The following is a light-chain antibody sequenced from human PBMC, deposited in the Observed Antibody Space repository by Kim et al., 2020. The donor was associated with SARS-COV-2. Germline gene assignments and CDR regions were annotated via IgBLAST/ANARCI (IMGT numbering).Light chain of an antibody. CDR2: YES. CDR1: NIGSRS. CDR3: QVWESSGKHPI. V-gene: IGLV3-21*01. J-gene: IGLJ2*01. Sequence: PVKPATITCGGDNIGSRSVHWYHHKPGQAPVLVIYYESARPSGITERFSGSNSGHTATLTISRVEAGDEADYYCQVWESSGKHPIFGGGTKLTVL.